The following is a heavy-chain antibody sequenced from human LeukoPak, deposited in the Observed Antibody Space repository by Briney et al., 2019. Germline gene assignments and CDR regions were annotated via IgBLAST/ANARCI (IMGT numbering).Heavy chain of an antibody. D-gene: IGHD4-17*01. Sequence: SETLSLTCTVSGGSISSYYWSWIRQPPGKGLEWIGYIYYSGSTNYNPSLKSRVTISVDTSKNQFSLKLSSVTAADTAVYYCARVSYGDYFYYGMDVWGQGTTVTVSS. J-gene: IGHJ6*02. CDR3: ARVSYGDYFYYGMDV. CDR1: GGSISSYY. CDR2: IYYSGST. V-gene: IGHV4-59*01.